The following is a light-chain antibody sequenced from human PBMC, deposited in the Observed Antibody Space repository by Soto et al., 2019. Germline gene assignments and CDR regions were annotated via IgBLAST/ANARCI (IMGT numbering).Light chain of an antibody. Sequence: QSVLTQPPSASGSPGQSVTISCTGTSSDVGGHNFVSWYQQHPGKAPKFLIYEVTKRPSGVPDRFSDSKSGITASLTVSGLQADDEAYYYCSAYAGNNNPVIFGGGTKLTVL. J-gene: IGLJ2*01. CDR3: SAYAGNNNPVI. V-gene: IGLV2-8*01. CDR2: EVT. CDR1: SSDVGGHNF.